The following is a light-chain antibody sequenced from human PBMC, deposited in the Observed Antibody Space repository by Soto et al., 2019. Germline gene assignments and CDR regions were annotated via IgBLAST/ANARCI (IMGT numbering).Light chain of an antibody. CDR2: DVS. V-gene: IGLV2-11*01. CDR1: SSDVGGYNY. CDR3: CSYAGSYTFV. Sequence: QSALTQPRSVSGSPGQSVSISCTGTSSDVGGYNYVSWYQQHPGKAPKLMIYDVSERPSGVPDRFSGSKSGNTASLTISGLQAEDEADYYCCSYAGSYTFVFAPGTRSPS. J-gene: IGLJ1*01.